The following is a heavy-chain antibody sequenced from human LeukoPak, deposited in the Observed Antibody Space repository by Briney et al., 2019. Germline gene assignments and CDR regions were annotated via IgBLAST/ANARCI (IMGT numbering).Heavy chain of an antibody. CDR2: ISAYNGNT. V-gene: IGHV1-18*01. D-gene: IGHD2-2*01. Sequence: ASVKVFCKASGYTFTSYGISWVRQAPGQGLEWMGWISAYNGNTNYAQKLQGRVTMTTDTSTSTAYMELRSLRSDDTAVYYCARDIPDYWYFDLWGRGTLVTVSS. J-gene: IGHJ2*01. CDR3: ARDIPDYWYFDL. CDR1: GYTFTSYG.